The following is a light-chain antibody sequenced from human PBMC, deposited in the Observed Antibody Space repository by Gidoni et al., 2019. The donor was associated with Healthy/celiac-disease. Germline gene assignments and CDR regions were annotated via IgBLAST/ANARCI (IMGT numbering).Light chain of an antibody. CDR3: QQYYSTLLT. CDR2: WAS. CDR1: QSVLYRSNKKNY. Sequence: DIGMTQSPDSLAVSLGERATINCKSSQSVLYRSNKKNYLAWYKQKPGQPPKLLIYWASTRESGVPDRFSGSGSGTDFTLTISSLQAEDVAVYYCQQYYSTLLTFGGGTKVEIK. V-gene: IGKV4-1*01. J-gene: IGKJ4*01.